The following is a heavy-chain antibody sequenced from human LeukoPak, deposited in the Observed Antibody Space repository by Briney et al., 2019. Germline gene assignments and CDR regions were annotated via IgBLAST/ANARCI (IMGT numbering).Heavy chain of an antibody. J-gene: IGHJ4*02. Sequence: GGSLRLSCAASGFTFSSYAMSWVRQAPGKGLEWVSAISGSGGSTYYADSVKGRFTISRDNSKNTLYLQVNSLRAEDTAVYYCAKFGYSGYGYFDYWGQGTLVTVSS. CDR1: GFTFSSYA. CDR3: AKFGYSGYGYFDY. CDR2: ISGSGGST. V-gene: IGHV3-23*01. D-gene: IGHD5-12*01.